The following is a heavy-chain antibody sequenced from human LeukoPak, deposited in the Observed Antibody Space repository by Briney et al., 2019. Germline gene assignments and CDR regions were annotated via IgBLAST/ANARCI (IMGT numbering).Heavy chain of an antibody. CDR2: INHSGST. V-gene: IGHV4-34*01. J-gene: IGHJ4*02. CDR1: GGSFSGYY. CDR3: ARRWTRRYFDY. Sequence: PSETLSLTCAVYGGSFSGYYWSWIRQPPGKGLEWIGEINHSGSTNYNPSLKSRVTISVDTSKNQFSLKLSSVTAADTAVHYCARRWTRRYFDYWGQGTLVTVSS. D-gene: IGHD4-23*01.